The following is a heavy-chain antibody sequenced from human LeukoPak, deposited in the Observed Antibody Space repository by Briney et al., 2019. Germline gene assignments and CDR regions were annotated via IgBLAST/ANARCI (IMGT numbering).Heavy chain of an antibody. J-gene: IGHJ4*02. CDR1: GGSISSGSYY. Sequence: SQTLSLTCTVSGGSISSGSYYWSWIRQPAGKGLEWIGYIYYSGSTYYNPSLKSRVTISVDTSKNQFSLELSSVTAADTAVYYCARELGYCSSTSCYPDYWGQGTLVTVSS. D-gene: IGHD2-2*01. CDR3: ARELGYCSSTSCYPDY. V-gene: IGHV4-30-4*08. CDR2: IYYSGST.